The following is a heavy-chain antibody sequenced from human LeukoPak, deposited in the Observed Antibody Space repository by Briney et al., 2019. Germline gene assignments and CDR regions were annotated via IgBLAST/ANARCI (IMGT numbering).Heavy chain of an antibody. J-gene: IGHJ3*02. D-gene: IGHD1-26*01. Sequence: GASVKVSCKASGYTFTSYDINWVRQATGQGLEWMGWMNPNSGNTGYAQKLQGRVTMTTDTSTSTAYMELSSLRSEDTAVYYCARPRIVGATSHAFDIWGQGTMVTVSS. CDR2: MNPNSGNT. CDR1: GYTFTSYD. V-gene: IGHV1-8*01. CDR3: ARPRIVGATSHAFDI.